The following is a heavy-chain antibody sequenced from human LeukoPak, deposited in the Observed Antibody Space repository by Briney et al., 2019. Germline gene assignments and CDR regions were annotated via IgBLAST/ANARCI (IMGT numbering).Heavy chain of an antibody. CDR1: GFTFSSYG. V-gene: IGHV3-33*03. CDR3: AKEGRSLQTY. CDR2: IWYDGSNK. D-gene: IGHD5-24*01. J-gene: IGHJ4*02. Sequence: GGSLRLSCAASGFTFSSYGMHWVRQAPGKGLEWVAVIWYDGSNKYYADSVKGRFTISRDNAKNSLYLQMNSLRVEDTAVYYCAKEGRSLQTYWGQGTLVTVSS.